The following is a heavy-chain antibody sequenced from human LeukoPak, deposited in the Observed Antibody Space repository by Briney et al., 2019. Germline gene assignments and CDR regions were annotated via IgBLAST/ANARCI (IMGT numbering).Heavy chain of an antibody. V-gene: IGHV4-4*02. J-gene: IGHJ4*02. D-gene: IGHD3-9*01. CDR2: IHRAGRT. CDR3: GKTDIYFNPIDY. CDR1: GVSISSSEW. Sequence: SETLSLTCAVSGVSISSSEWWIWVRQPPGQGLEWIGEIHRAGRTRYNPSLKSRVTISMDYSKNQFSLKLTSVTAADTAIYYCGKTDIYFNPIDYWGPGSLVTVPS.